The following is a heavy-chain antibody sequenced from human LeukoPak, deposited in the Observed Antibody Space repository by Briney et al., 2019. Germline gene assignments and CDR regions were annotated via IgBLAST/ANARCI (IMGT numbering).Heavy chain of an antibody. Sequence: GGSLRLSCAASGFTFSSYGMHWVRQAPGKGLEWVADISYDGSNKYYADSVKGRFTISRDNSKNTLYLQMNSLRAEDTAVYYCAKDDRGYSYGYGAFDIWGQGTMVTVSS. CDR2: ISYDGSNK. CDR3: AKDDRGYSYGYGAFDI. CDR1: GFTFSSYG. V-gene: IGHV3-30*18. J-gene: IGHJ3*02. D-gene: IGHD5-18*01.